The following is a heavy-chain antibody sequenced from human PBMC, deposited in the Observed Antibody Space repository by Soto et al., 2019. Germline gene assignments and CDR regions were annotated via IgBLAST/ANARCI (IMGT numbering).Heavy chain of an antibody. J-gene: IGHJ4*02. Sequence: EVQLLESGGGLIQPGGSLRLSCAASGFTFGFYAMNWVRQAPGKGLEWVSAISGSGASTYYADSVKGRLTISRDNSKNTLYVQRTSLRADDTAVDYCAKEPSIEVAGRVEYWGQGTPVTVSS. V-gene: IGHV3-23*01. CDR1: GFTFGFYA. CDR2: ISGSGAST. D-gene: IGHD6-19*01. CDR3: AKEPSIEVAGRVEY.